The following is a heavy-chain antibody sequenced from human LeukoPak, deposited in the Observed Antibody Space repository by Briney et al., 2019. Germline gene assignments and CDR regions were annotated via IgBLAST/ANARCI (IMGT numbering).Heavy chain of an antibody. V-gene: IGHV4-61*02. CDR2: IYASGNT. CDR3: ARYREGYNYVPHALDL. J-gene: IGHJ3*01. D-gene: IGHD5-24*01. Sequence: SQTLSLTCTVSGASVSSTDYFWNWIRQPAGKGLEWFGRIYASGNTDYNPSLKSRVTMSLDTSKNQFSLNMNSVTAADSAVYFCARYREGYNYVPHALDLWGQGTVVTVSS. CDR1: GASVSSTDYF.